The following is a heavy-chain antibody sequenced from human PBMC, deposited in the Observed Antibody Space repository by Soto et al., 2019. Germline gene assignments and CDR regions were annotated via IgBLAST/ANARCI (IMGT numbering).Heavy chain of an antibody. CDR3: AKGQHSSTWSEDWYVDL. Sequence: EVQLLESGGGLVQPGGSLRLSCGASGFTFSSYAMSWVRQAPGKGLEWVSAISGSGDSTYYADSVKGRFTISRDNSKNTLYLHMNSLRAEDTAVYYCAKGQHSSTWSEDWYVDLWGRGTLVTVSS. J-gene: IGHJ2*01. CDR2: ISGSGDST. D-gene: IGHD6-13*01. CDR1: GFTFSSYA. V-gene: IGHV3-23*01.